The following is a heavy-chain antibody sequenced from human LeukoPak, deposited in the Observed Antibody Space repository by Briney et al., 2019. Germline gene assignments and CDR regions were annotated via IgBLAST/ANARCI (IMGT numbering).Heavy chain of an antibody. V-gene: IGHV3-66*01. CDR1: GFIVSSNY. CDR2: IYSCGNT. J-gene: IGHJ4*01. Sequence: GGSLRLSRAPSGFIVSSNYMRWVRQLPGKGLAWVSIIYSCGNTYYPDAVTRGSTISRSNSNKTLYLQMISLRAEDTAVYYCARSVAAATAFDFWGQGILVTVSS. CDR3: ARSVAAATAFDF. D-gene: IGHD6-13*01.